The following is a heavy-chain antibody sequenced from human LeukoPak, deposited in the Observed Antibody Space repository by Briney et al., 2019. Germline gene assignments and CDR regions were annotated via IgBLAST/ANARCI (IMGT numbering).Heavy chain of an antibody. Sequence: GASVKVSCKASGYTFTSYYMHWVRQAPGQGLEWMGVINPSGGSTSHAQKFQGRVTMTRDTSTSTVYMELSSLRSEDTAVYYCARLLSEWELFDYWGQGTLVTVSS. V-gene: IGHV1-46*01. D-gene: IGHD1-26*01. CDR2: INPSGGST. J-gene: IGHJ4*02. CDR3: ARLLSEWELFDY. CDR1: GYTFTSYY.